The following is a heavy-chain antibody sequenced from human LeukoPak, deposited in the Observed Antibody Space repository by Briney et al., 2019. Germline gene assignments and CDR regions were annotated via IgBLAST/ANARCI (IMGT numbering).Heavy chain of an antibody. CDR3: ATSHYYDSSGYYAGVHAFDI. CDR1: GGTFSTYA. Sequence: SLKVSCKASGGTFSTYAISGVRQAPGHRLEWMGRIIPILGIANYAQKFQGRVTITADKSTSTAYMEPSSLTSEHTAVYYCATSHYYDSSGYYAGVHAFDIWGHGTMVTVSS. J-gene: IGHJ3*02. CDR2: IIPILGIA. V-gene: IGHV1-69*04. D-gene: IGHD3-22*01.